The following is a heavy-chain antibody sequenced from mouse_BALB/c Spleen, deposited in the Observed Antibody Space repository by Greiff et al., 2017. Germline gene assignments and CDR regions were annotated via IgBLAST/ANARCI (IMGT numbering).Heavy chain of an antibody. V-gene: IGHV5-6-3*01. J-gene: IGHJ1*01. CDR3: AREGDYDDGTAVWYFDV. CDR2: INSNGGST. D-gene: IGHD2-4*01. Sequence: EVKVVESGGGLVQPGGSLKLSCAASGFTFSSYGMSWVRQTPDKRLELVATINSNGGSTYYPDSVKGRFTISRDNAKNTLYLQMSSLKSEDTAMYYCAREGDYDDGTAVWYFDVWGAGTTVTVSS. CDR1: GFTFSSYG.